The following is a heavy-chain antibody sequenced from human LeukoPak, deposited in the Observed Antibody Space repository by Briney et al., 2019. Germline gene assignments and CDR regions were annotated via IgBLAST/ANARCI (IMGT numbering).Heavy chain of an antibody. CDR3: AKPHFDF. V-gene: IGHV3-23*01. J-gene: IGHJ4*02. CDR1: GFTFSSYE. CDR2: ISGGGEKT. Sequence: GGSLRLSCAASGFTFSSYEMIWVRQAPGKGLEWVSGISGGGEKTYYADSVKGRFTISRDNSRNTLYLQMNSLRAEDTAVYYCAKPHFDFWGQGALVTVSS.